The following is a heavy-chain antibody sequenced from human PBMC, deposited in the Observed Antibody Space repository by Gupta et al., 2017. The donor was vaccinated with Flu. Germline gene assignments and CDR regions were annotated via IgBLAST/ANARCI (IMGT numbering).Heavy chain of an antibody. D-gene: IGHD2-15*01. CDR2: ISGTGLST. CDR1: GFNFSSFA. Sequence: EVQLLESGGGLVQPGGSLRLSCAASGFNFSSFAMSWVRQAPGKGLEWVSTISGTGLSTYYADSVKGRFTISRDNSKNTLYLQLNSLRAEDSAVFYYAKDLVVVVSANGYMDVWGKGTTVTVSS. J-gene: IGHJ6*03. V-gene: IGHV3-23*01. CDR3: AKDLVVVVSANGYMDV.